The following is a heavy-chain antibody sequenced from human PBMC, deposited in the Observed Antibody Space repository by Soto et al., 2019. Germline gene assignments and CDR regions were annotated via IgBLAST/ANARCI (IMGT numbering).Heavy chain of an antibody. CDR2: ISYDGSNK. V-gene: IGHV3-30-3*01. CDR1: GFTFSSYA. Sequence: QVQLVESGGGVVQPGRSLRLSCAASGFTFSSYAMHWVRQAPGKGLEWVAVISYDGSNKYYADSVKGRFTISRDNSKNTLYLQMNSLRAEDTAVYYCARTDYNDSWYFDLWGRGTLVTVSS. D-gene: IGHD4-4*01. J-gene: IGHJ2*01. CDR3: ARTDYNDSWYFDL.